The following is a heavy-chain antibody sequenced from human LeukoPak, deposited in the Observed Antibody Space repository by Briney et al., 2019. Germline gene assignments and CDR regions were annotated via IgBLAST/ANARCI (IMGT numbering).Heavy chain of an antibody. CDR3: ARGVRGSYRYEAYYFDY. CDR1: GFTFSSYA. Sequence: GGSLRLSCAASGFTFSSYAMSWVLQAPGKGLEWVSAISGSGGSTYYADSVKGRFTISRDNAKNSLDLQMNSLRAEDTAVYYCARGVRGSYRYEAYYFDYWGQGTLVTVSS. CDR2: ISGSGGST. V-gene: IGHV3-23*01. J-gene: IGHJ4*02. D-gene: IGHD3-16*02.